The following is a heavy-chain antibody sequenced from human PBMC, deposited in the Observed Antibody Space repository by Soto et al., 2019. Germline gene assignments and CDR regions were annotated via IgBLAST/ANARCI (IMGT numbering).Heavy chain of an antibody. CDR3: ARASGYSSSWYVPASGDPYPNLDY. D-gene: IGHD6-13*01. V-gene: IGHV1-2*04. Sequence: GASVKVSCKASGYTFTGYYMHWVRQAPGQGLEWMGWINPNSGGTNYAQKFQGWVTMTRDTSISTAYMELSRLRSDDTAVYYCARASGYSSSWYVPASGDPYPNLDYWGQGTLVTVSS. CDR2: INPNSGGT. CDR1: GYTFTGYY. J-gene: IGHJ4*02.